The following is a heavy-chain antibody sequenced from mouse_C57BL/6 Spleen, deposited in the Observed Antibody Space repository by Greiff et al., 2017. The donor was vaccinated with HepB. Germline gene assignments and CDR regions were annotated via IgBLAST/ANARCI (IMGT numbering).Heavy chain of an antibody. CDR3: ARGGIYDGYYVPAY. CDR2: IYPRSGNT. V-gene: IGHV1-81*01. Sequence: VQLQQSGAELARPGASVKLSCKASGYTFTSYGISWVKQRTGQGLEWIGEIYPRSGNTYYNEKFKGKATLTADKSSSTAYMELRSLTSEDSAVYFCARGGIYDGYYVPAYWGQGTTLTVSS. D-gene: IGHD2-3*01. J-gene: IGHJ2*01. CDR1: GYTFTSYG.